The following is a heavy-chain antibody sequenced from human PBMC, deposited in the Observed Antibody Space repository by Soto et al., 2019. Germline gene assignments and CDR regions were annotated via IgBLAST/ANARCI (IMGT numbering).Heavy chain of an antibody. CDR2: INPSGGST. CDR1: GYTFTSYY. D-gene: IGHD6-13*01. Sequence: ASMKVSCKASGYTFTSYYMHWVRQAPGQGLEWMGIINPSGGSTSYAQKFQGRVTMTRDTSTSTVYMELSSLRSEDTAVYYCAREYSSSPSSGYYYYYYGMDVWGQGTTVTVSS. CDR3: AREYSSSPSSGYYYYYYGMDV. J-gene: IGHJ6*02. V-gene: IGHV1-46*01.